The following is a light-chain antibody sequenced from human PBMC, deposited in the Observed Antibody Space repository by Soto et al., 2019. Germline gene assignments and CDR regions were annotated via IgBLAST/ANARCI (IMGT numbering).Light chain of an antibody. J-gene: IGKJ1*01. V-gene: IGKV3-20*01. CDR3: QQYGSSGT. CDR1: QSVSSTY. CDR2: GAS. Sequence: DIVMTQSPGTLSLSPGERATLSCRASQSVSSTYVAWYQQKPGQAPRLLIYGASNRATGIPDRFSGSGSGTDFTLTISRLEPEDFAVYYCQQYGSSGTFGQGTKVDI.